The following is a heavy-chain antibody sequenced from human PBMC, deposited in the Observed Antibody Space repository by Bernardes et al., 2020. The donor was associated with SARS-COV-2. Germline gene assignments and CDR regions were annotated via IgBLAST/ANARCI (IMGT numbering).Heavy chain of an antibody. Sequence: SETLSLTCSVSGDSIRTSDYYWGWLRRPQGMGLEWIGSRYRDGSTYYDPSLQSPVTISADTSKNQFSLKLTSVTSTDTAVYFCARHVYSYDITGGMDVWGQGTTVTVSS. CDR1: GDSIRTSDYY. CDR3: ARHVYSYDITGGMDV. V-gene: IGHV4-39*01. J-gene: IGHJ6*02. CDR2: RYRDGST. D-gene: IGHD3-9*01.